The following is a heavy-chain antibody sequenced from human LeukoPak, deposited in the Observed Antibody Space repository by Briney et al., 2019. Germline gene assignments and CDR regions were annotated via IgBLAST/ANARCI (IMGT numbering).Heavy chain of an antibody. CDR3: ARAYCSSTSCYYRYWFDP. Sequence: ASVKVSCKASGYTFTGYYMHWVRQALGQGLEWMGWINPNSGGTNYAQKFQGRVTMTRDTSISTAYMELSRLRSDDTAVYYCARAYCSSTSCYYRYWFDPWGQGTLVTVSS. D-gene: IGHD2-2*01. CDR1: GYTFTGYY. V-gene: IGHV1-2*02. J-gene: IGHJ5*02. CDR2: INPNSGGT.